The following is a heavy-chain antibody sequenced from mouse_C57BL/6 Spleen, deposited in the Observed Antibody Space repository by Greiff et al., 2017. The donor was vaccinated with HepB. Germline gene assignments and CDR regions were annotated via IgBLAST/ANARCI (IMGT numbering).Heavy chain of an antibody. CDR2: FHPYNDDT. CDR3: AIIYYDYDSPDFDV. J-gene: IGHJ1*03. V-gene: IGHV1-47*01. CDR1: GYTFTTYP. Sequence: QVQLQQSGAELVKPGASVKMSCKASGYTFTTYPIEWMKQNHGKSLEWIGNFHPYNDDTKYNEKFKGKATLTVEKSSSTVYLELSRLTSDDSAVYYCAIIYYDYDSPDFDVWGTGTTVTVSS. D-gene: IGHD2-4*01.